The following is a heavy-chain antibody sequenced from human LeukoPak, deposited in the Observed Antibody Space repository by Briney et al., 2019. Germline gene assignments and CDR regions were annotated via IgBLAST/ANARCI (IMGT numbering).Heavy chain of an antibody. V-gene: IGHV1-2*02. CDR3: ATGKGDILTGYPHLDY. D-gene: IGHD3-9*01. Sequence: ASVTVSCKASGYTFTGYYMHWVRQAPGQGLEWMGWINPNSGGTNYAQKFQGRVTMTRDTSISTAYMELSRLRSDDTAVYYCATGKGDILTGYPHLDYWGQGTLVTVSS. CDR2: INPNSGGT. J-gene: IGHJ4*02. CDR1: GYTFTGYY.